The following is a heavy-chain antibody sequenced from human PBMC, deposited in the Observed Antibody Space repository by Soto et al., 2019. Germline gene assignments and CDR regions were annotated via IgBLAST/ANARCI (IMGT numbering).Heavy chain of an antibody. CDR3: ARYSNNWFQTEGMDV. Sequence: SETLSLTCTVSVDSITTYYWSWIRQPAGKGLEWIGRIDTSGNTNYNPSLKSRVTMSVDTSKKQFSLKLTSVTAADTAVYYCARYSNNWFQTEGMDVWGQGTTVTGSS. D-gene: IGHD6-13*01. CDR2: IDTSGNT. J-gene: IGHJ6*02. V-gene: IGHV4-4*07. CDR1: VDSITTYY.